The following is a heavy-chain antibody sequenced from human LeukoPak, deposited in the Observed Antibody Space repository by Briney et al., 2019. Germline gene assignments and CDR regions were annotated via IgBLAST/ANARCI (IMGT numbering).Heavy chain of an antibody. CDR2: ISYDGSNK. V-gene: IGHV3-30*18. Sequence: GGSLRLSCAASGFTFSSYGMHWVRQAPGKGLEWVAVISYDGSNKYCADSVKGRFTISRDNSKNTLYLQMNSLRAEDTAVYYCAKDHRFLELTPDYWGQGTLVTVSS. CDR1: GFTFSSYG. J-gene: IGHJ4*02. D-gene: IGHD3-3*01. CDR3: AKDHRFLELTPDY.